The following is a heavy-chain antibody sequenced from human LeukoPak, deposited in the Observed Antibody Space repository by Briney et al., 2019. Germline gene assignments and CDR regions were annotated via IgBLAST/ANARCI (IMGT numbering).Heavy chain of an antibody. D-gene: IGHD3-22*01. CDR1: GGSMTLYY. CDR2: TYYTGST. Sequence: SETLSLTCTVSGGSMTLYYWSWIRQPPGKGLEWIGYTYYTGSTNYNPSLQSRLTISVDSSKTQFSLRLSSVTAADTAVYYCARHYFDSSGHYWYFDLWGRGTLVTVSS. CDR3: ARHYFDSSGHYWYFDL. V-gene: IGHV4-59*01. J-gene: IGHJ2*01.